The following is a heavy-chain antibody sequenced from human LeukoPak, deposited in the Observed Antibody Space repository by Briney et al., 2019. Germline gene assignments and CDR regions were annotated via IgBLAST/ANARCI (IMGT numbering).Heavy chain of an antibody. D-gene: IGHD5-18*01. CDR3: VDSKDTASPLDY. CDR1: GFTFSSYA. Sequence: PGGSLRLSCSASGFTFSSYAMHWVREALGKGLEYVSAISSNGGSTYYADSVKGRFTISTDNSKNTLYLQMGSLRAEDTAVYYCVDSKDTASPLDYWGQGTLVTVSS. V-gene: IGHV3-64D*06. CDR2: ISSNGGST. J-gene: IGHJ4*02.